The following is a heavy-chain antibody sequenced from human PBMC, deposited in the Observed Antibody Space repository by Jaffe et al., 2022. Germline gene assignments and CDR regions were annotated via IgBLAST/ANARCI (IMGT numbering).Heavy chain of an antibody. CDR2: INPSGGST. V-gene: IGHV1-46*01. D-gene: IGHD6-19*01. J-gene: IGHJ4*02. CDR1: GYTFTSYY. Sequence: QVQLVQSGAEVKKPGASVKVSCKASGYTFTSYYMHWVRQAPGQGLEWMGIINPSGGSTSYAQKFQGRVTMTRDTSTSTVYMELSSLRSEDTAVYYCASSIAVAGKMGAGFDYWGQGTLVTVSS. CDR3: ASSIAVAGKMGAGFDY.